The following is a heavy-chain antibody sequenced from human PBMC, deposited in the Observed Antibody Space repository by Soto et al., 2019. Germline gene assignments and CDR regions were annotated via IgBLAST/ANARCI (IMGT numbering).Heavy chain of an antibody. V-gene: IGHV3-23*01. CDR3: AKTPYDFWSSGQYLFDH. D-gene: IGHD3-3*01. CDR1: GFPFGSHA. J-gene: IGHJ4*02. CDR2: ISGSGGTT. Sequence: PGGSLRLSCTVSGFPFGSHAMSWVRQAPGKGLECVSGISGSGGTTFYADSVKGRFTISRDNSKKTLYLQMNSLRAEDTAVYYCAKTPYDFWSSGQYLFDHWGQGTLVTVSS.